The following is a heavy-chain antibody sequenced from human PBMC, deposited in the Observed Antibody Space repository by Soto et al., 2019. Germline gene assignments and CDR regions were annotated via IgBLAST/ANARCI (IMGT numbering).Heavy chain of an antibody. V-gene: IGHV4-4*02. J-gene: IGHJ6*02. D-gene: IGHD3-3*01. CDR2: IYHSGST. CDR1: GGSISSSNW. CDR3: ARNPGVDYDFWSGYYKDYYYGMDV. Sequence: SETLSLTCAVSGGSISSSNWWSWVRQPPGKGLEWIGEIYHSGSTNYNPSLKSRVTISVDKSKNQFSLKLSSVTAADTAVYYCARNPGVDYDFWSGYYKDYYYGMDVWGQGTTVTVSS.